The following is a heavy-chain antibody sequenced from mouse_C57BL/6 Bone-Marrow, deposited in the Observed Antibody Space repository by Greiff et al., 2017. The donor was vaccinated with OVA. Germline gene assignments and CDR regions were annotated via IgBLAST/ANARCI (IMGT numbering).Heavy chain of an antibody. CDR2: IYPGNSDT. V-gene: IGHV1-5*01. CDR3: TRWDYGSSSWYFDV. CDR1: GYTFTSYW. J-gene: IGHJ1*03. D-gene: IGHD1-1*01. Sequence: EVQLQQSGTVLARPGASVKMSCKTSGYTFTSYWMHWVKQRPGQGLEWIGAIYPGNSDTSYNQKFKGKAKLTAVTSASTAYMELSSLTNEDSAVYYGTRWDYGSSSWYFDVWGTGTTVTVSS.